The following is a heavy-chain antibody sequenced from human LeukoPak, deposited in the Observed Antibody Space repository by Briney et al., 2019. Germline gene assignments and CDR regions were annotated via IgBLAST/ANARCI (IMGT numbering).Heavy chain of an antibody. CDR2: ISSSSSTI. J-gene: IGHJ4*02. D-gene: IGHD3-22*01. Sequence: PGGSLRLSCAASGFTVSSNYMSWVRQAPGKGLEWVSYISSSSSTIYYADSVKGRFTISRDNAKNSLYLQMDSLRDEDTAVYYCAPRGVVVNYWGQGTLVTVSS. CDR3: APRGVVVNY. V-gene: IGHV3-48*02. CDR1: GFTVSSNY.